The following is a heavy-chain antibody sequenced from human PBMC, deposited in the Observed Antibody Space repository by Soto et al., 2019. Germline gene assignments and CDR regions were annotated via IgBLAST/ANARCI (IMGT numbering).Heavy chain of an antibody. CDR1: GFTFRSFT. D-gene: IGHD6-13*01. Sequence: PGGSLRLSCAASGFTFRSFTMNWVRQAPGKGLEWVSTIGSNSAYIYYTDALGGRFTISRDNAKNSLHLQMNSLRAEDTAVYYCTRDASRDSSARGWFDPWGPGTLVTVSS. CDR2: IGSNSAYI. CDR3: TRDASRDSSARGWFDP. V-gene: IGHV3-21*01. J-gene: IGHJ5*02.